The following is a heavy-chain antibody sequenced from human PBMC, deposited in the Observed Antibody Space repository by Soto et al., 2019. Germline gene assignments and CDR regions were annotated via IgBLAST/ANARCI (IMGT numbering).Heavy chain of an antibody. CDR3: ARCPQPPDTADPYAVDV. Sequence: QVQLVQSGTEVKKPGASVKFSCKASGGTFSRSGFHWVRQAPGQGLEWMGMIVPSVDTTNYAQKFQARVTISADQFTSTVYMELRSLRSEDTAVYYCARCPQPPDTADPYAVDVWGQGTRVIVSS. J-gene: IGHJ6*02. D-gene: IGHD5-18*01. CDR2: IVPSVDTT. V-gene: IGHV1-69*18. CDR1: GGTFSRSG.